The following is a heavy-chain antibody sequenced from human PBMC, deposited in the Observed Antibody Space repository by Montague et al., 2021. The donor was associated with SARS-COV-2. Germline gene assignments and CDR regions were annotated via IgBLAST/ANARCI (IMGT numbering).Heavy chain of an antibody. Sequence: TRSLTCTVSGGSLSSGGYYWSWIRQLPGKGLEWLGYFCYSGSTYYNPSLKSRVFISADMSKNQFFLNLTSVTAADAAVYYCARDLGRTGYYYGLDVWDQGTTVTVSS. D-gene: IGHD3/OR15-3a*01. CDR3: ARDLGRTGYYYGLDV. J-gene: IGHJ6*02. CDR2: FCYSGST. V-gene: IGHV4-31*03. CDR1: GGSLSSGGYY.